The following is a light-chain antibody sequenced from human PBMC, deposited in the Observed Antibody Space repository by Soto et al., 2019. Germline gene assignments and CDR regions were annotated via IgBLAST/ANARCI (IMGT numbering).Light chain of an antibody. V-gene: IGKV3-20*01. CDR1: PSVSSSY. J-gene: IGKJ2*01. CDR2: GAS. CDR3: QHYGSSPYT. Sequence: EIVLTQSPGTLSLSPGERVTLSCRASPSVSSSYLAWYQRKPGQAPRLLFYGASRRATGIPDRFSGGQSGTDFTLTVSRLETEDFAVYFCQHYGSSPYTFGQGTKLEI.